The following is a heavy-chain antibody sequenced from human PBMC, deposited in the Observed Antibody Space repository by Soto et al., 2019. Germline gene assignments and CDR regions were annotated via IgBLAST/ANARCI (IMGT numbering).Heavy chain of an antibody. J-gene: IGHJ4*02. CDR2: IWYDGSYK. CDR3: ARDRVEMATIGTPPGY. D-gene: IGHD5-12*01. Sequence: PLRLSCAASGITFSTYGMHWVRQAPGKGLEWVAVIWYDGSYKYYADAVKGRFTTSRDNSKKTLYLQMSGLRAEDTALSYCARDRVEMATIGTPPGYWGQGT. CDR1: GITFSTYG. V-gene: IGHV3-33*01.